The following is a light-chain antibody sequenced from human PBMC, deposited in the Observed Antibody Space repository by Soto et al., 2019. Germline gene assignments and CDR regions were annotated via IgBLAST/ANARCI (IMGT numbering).Light chain of an antibody. Sequence: IRMAQSPCTLSASVVAGVTITSLASRSIGTWLAWYQVKPGKAPKRLIYAASTLESGVPSRFSATVSGTEFSLTITSLQPEDFATYYCQQLFDSPMTFGQGTRLEI. CDR3: QQLFDSPMT. V-gene: IGKV1-5*01. CDR1: RSIGTW. J-gene: IGKJ5*01. CDR2: AAS.